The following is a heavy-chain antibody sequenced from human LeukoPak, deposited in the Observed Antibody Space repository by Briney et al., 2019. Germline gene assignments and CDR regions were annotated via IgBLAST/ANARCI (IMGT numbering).Heavy chain of an antibody. CDR3: ASGGGWIIED. D-gene: IGHD6-19*01. CDR2: IKRDGSEE. J-gene: IGHJ4*02. Sequence: PGGSLRLSCAASGLTFSNSWMNWVRQAPGKGLEWVANIKRDGSEENYVDSVKGRFTISRDNAKNSLYLQMNSLRAEDTAVYYCASGGGWIIEDWGQGTLVTVSS. V-gene: IGHV3-7*01. CDR1: GLTFSNSW.